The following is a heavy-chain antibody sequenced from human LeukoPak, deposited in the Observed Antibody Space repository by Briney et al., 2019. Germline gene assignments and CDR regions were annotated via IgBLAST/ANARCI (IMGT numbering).Heavy chain of an antibody. CDR3: ARVLSRDYYDSSGLTYDAFDI. V-gene: IGHV4-39*07. CDR2: IYYSGST. CDR1: GGSISSSSYY. D-gene: IGHD3-22*01. Sequence: SETLSLTCTVSGGSISSSSYYWGWIRQPPGKGLEWIGSIYYSGSTYYNPSLKSRVTISVDTSKNQFSLKLSSVTAADTAVYYCARVLSRDYYDSSGLTYDAFDIWGQGTMVTVSS. J-gene: IGHJ3*02.